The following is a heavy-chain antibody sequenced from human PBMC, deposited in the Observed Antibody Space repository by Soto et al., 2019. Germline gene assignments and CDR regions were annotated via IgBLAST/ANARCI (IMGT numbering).Heavy chain of an antibody. V-gene: IGHV3-21*01. CDR3: ARESQGYLDFDY. CDR2: ISSSSSYI. D-gene: IGHD2-21*01. J-gene: IGHJ4*02. CDR1: GFTFSSYS. Sequence: VGSLRLSCAASGFTFSSYSMNWVRQAPGKGLEWVSSISSSSSYIYYADSVKGRFTISRDNAKNSLYLQMNSLRAEDTAVYYCARESQGYLDFDYWGQGTLVTVSS.